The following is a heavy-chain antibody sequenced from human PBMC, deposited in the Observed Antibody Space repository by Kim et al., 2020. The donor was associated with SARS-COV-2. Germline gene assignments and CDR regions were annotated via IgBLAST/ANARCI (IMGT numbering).Heavy chain of an antibody. Sequence: SVKVSCKASGGTFSSYAISWVRQAPGQGLEWMGGIIPIFGTTNYAQKFQGRVTITADESTSTAYMELSSLRSEDTAVYYCARESRTLVYNVYGMDVWGQGTTVTVSS. CDR1: GGTFSSYA. V-gene: IGHV1-69*13. CDR2: IIPIFGTT. J-gene: IGHJ6*02. D-gene: IGHD3-3*01. CDR3: ARESRTLVYNVYGMDV.